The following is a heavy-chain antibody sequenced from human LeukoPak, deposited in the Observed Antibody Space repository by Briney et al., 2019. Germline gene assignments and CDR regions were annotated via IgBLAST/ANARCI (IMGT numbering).Heavy chain of an antibody. J-gene: IGHJ4*02. D-gene: IGHD6-6*01. CDR1: GFTFSSYA. V-gene: IGHV3-30-3*02. CDR2: ISYDGSNK. Sequence: GGSLRLSCAASGFTFSSYAMHWVRQAPGKGLEWVAVISYDGSNKYYADSVKGRFTISRDNSKNTLYLQMNSLRAEDTAVYYCAKSPSLGYSSSLDYWGQGTLVTVSS. CDR3: AKSPSLGYSSSLDY.